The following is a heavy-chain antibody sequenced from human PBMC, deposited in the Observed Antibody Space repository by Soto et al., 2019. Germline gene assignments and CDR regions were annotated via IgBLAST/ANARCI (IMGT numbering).Heavy chain of an antibody. J-gene: IGHJ1*01. V-gene: IGHV1-46*01. CDR3: AKVRAIPGEVDA. D-gene: IGHD2-21*01. CDR2: INTSGGNS. CDR1: CFIFTDWF. Sequence: HLAQSRPEVKRPGASVKNSCKATCFIFTDWFMHLVRQAPGQGPEWMGIINTSGGNSIYSQKFQHRVTMTRDTSTSTFYVELSSLTSADTDVYYCAKVRAIPGEVDACGQDTLVTVSS.